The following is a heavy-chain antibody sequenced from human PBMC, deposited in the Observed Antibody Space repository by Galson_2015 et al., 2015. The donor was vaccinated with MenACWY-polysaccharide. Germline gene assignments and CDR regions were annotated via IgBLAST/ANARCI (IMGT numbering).Heavy chain of an antibody. CDR3: AIGKSRYSNY. CDR2: INPSGST. V-gene: IGHV4-34*01. CDR1: GGSFSGYY. Sequence: SETLSLTCAVYGGSFSGYYWTRIRQPPGEGLEWIGEINPSGSTNYTPSLKSRVTISLDTSKNEFSLKVSSVTAADTAMYYCAIGKSRYSNYWGQGTLVTVSS. J-gene: IGHJ4*02. D-gene: IGHD4-11*01.